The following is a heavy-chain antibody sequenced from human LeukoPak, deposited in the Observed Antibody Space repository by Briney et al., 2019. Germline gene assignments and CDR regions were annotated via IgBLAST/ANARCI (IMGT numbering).Heavy chain of an antibody. D-gene: IGHD6-6*01. J-gene: IGHJ4*02. CDR1: GFTFSSYA. CDR2: ISGSGGST. CDR3: ARYSSSLPRRLIY. Sequence: GGSLRLPCAASGFTFSSYAMSWVRQAPGKGLEWVSAISGSGGSTYYADSVKGRFTISRDNSKNTLYLQMNSLRAEDTAVYYCARYSSSLPRRLIYWGQGALVTVSS. V-gene: IGHV3-23*01.